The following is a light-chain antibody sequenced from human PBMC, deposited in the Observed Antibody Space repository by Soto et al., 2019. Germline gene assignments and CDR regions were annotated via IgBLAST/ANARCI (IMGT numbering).Light chain of an antibody. Sequence: DIQMTQTKSSLSASVGDRVTITCRASHSISNYLSWYQQKPGKAPKLLIYTASSFQSGVTSRFSGSGSGTDFTLTISSLQPEDFATYYCQQSYSIPPTFGQGTKVDIK. V-gene: IGKV1-39*01. CDR2: TAS. CDR1: HSISNY. CDR3: QQSYSIPPT. J-gene: IGKJ1*01.